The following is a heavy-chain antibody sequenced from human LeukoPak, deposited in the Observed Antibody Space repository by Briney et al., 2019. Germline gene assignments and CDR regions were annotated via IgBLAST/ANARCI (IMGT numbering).Heavy chain of an antibody. V-gene: IGHV3-23*01. CDR3: ASPLDYGGYSWFDP. J-gene: IGHJ5*02. CDR1: GFTFSSYA. D-gene: IGHD4-17*01. CDR2: ISGSGGST. Sequence: GGSLILSCAASGFTFSSYAMSWVRQAPGKGLEWVSAISGSGGSTYYADSVKGRFTISRDNSKNTLYLQMNSLRAEDTAVYYCASPLDYGGYSWFDPWGQGTLVTVSS.